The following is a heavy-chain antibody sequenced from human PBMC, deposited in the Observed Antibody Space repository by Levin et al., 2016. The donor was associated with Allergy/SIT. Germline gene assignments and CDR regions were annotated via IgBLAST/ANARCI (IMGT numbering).Heavy chain of an antibody. CDR2: IYPGDSDT. Sequence: KVSCKGSGYSFSNFWIGWVRQMPGKGLEWMGIIYPGDSDTRYSPSFQGQVTISADKSISTAYLQWTKLKASDTAIYYCARQALGSMDVWGKGTAVTVSS. CDR3: ARQALGSMDV. V-gene: IGHV5-51*01. CDR1: GYSFSNFW. J-gene: IGHJ6*03.